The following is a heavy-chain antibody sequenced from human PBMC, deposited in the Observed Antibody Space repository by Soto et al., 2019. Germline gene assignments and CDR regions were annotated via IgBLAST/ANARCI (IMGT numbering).Heavy chain of an antibody. CDR1: GFTFSSYD. D-gene: IGHD1-7*01. J-gene: IGHJ4*02. Sequence: EVQLAESGGCMVQPGGSLRLSCVASGFTFSSYDMHWVRQAPGKGLEYVSSISSNGGTTYYGNSVKGRFTISRDNSKNTLYLQMGSLIAEDLAVYYCVRRVSGNYDYWGQGTLVTVSS. V-gene: IGHV3-64*01. CDR3: VRRVSGNYDY. CDR2: ISSNGGTT.